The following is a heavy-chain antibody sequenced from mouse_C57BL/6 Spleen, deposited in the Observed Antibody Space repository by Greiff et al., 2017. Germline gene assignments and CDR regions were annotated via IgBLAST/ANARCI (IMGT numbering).Heavy chain of an antibody. J-gene: IGHJ2*01. Sequence: VQLQQPGAELVRPGSSVKLSCKASGYTFTSYWMHWVKQRPIQGLEWIGNIDPSDSETHYTQKFKDKATLTVDKSSSTAYMQLSSLTSEDSAVYYCARGGYGPSGYWGQGTTLTVSS. CDR3: ARGGYGPSGY. V-gene: IGHV1-52*01. CDR2: IDPSDSET. D-gene: IGHD2-14*01. CDR1: GYTFTSYW.